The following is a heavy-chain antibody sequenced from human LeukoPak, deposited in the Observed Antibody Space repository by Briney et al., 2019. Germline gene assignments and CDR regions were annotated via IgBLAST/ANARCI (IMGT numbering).Heavy chain of an antibody. Sequence: GGSLRLSCSASGFTFSSYWMSWVRQAPGKGLEWVANRKQDGSEKYYVDSVKGRFTISRDNAKNSLYLQMNSLRADDTAVYYCARAGGYCSSTSCQTDFDYWGQGTLVTVSS. J-gene: IGHJ4*02. D-gene: IGHD2-2*01. V-gene: IGHV3-7*03. CDR1: GFTFSSYW. CDR2: RKQDGSEK. CDR3: ARAGGYCSSTSCQTDFDY.